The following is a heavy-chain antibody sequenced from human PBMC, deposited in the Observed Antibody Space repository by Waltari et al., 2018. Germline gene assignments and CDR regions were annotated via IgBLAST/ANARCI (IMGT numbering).Heavy chain of an antibody. J-gene: IGHJ4*01. CDR3: ARSMGTPTRNFDF. D-gene: IGHD2-2*01. V-gene: IGHV3-23*01. CDR1: GFIFSGYS. Sequence: EVQLLESGGGLVQPGGPLRLSCVGSGFIFSGYSMSWVRQAPGKGLEGVSIISSDSVTTLYADSMKGRFTVSRDNSKNTLYLQLNSLRVEDTAIYYCARSMGTPTRNFDFWGHGSLVTVSS. CDR2: ISSDSVTT.